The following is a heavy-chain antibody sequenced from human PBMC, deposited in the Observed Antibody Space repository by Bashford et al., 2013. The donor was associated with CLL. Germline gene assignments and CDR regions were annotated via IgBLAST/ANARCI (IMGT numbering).Heavy chain of an antibody. CDR3: ARGPMIVVVINPGEPYYYYVLRYGR. D-gene: IGHD3-22*01. CDR2: INHSGST. CDR1: GGSFSGYY. V-gene: IGHV4-34*01. Sequence: SETLSLTCAVYGGSFSGYYWSWIRQPPGKGLEWIGEINHSGSTNYNPSLKSRVTISVDTSKNQFSLKLSSVTAADTAVYYCARGPMIVVVINPGEPYYYYVLRYGRLGPRDHGHRLL. J-gene: IGHJ6*02.